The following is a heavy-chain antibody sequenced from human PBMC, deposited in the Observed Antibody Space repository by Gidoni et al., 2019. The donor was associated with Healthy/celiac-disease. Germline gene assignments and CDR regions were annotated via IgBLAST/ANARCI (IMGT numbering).Heavy chain of an antibody. CDR1: GGTFSSSA. CDR3: ARDREGKGNSGMDV. V-gene: IGHV1-69*01. J-gene: IGHJ6*02. CDR2: ISPIFGTA. Sequence: QVQLVQSGAEVKKPGSSVKVSCTASGGTFSSSAISWVRRAPGQGLEWMGGISPIFGTANYAQKFQGRVTITADESTSTAYMELSSLRSEDTAVYYCARDREGKGNSGMDVWGQGTTVTVSS.